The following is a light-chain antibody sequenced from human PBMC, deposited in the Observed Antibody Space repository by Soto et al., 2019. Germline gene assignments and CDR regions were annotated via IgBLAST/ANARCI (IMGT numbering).Light chain of an antibody. Sequence: EIMMTQSPATLSVSPGERATLSCRASQSVGNYVAWYQQKPGQAPRLLIYDASNRATGIPARFSGSGSGTEFTLTISSLQPEDFGIYYCQQYENYWTFGQGTKVDIK. CDR1: QSVGNY. CDR3: QQYENYWT. J-gene: IGKJ1*01. CDR2: DAS. V-gene: IGKV3D-15*01.